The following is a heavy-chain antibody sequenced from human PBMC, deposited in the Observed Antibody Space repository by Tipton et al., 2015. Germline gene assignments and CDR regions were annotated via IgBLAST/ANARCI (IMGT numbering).Heavy chain of an antibody. D-gene: IGHD2-15*01. Sequence: TLSLTCDVSGYSISSGYYWGWIRQPPGKGLEWIGSIFHRGDTNYNPSLKSRVTISLDTSKNQFSLKLNSVTAADTAVYYCADPLYCSGGGCYPSGYWGQGTLVTVSS. CDR2: IFHRGDT. CDR1: GYSISSGYY. CDR3: ADPLYCSGGGCYPSGY. V-gene: IGHV4-38-2*01. J-gene: IGHJ4*02.